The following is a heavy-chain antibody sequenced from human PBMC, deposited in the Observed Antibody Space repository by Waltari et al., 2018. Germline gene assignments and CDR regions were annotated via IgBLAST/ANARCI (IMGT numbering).Heavy chain of an antibody. CDR1: GGSISSSSYY. D-gene: IGHD1-26*01. J-gene: IGHJ4*02. CDR3: ARGQVGAKTNTKFDY. Sequence: QLQLQESGPGLVKPSETLSLTCTVSGGSISSSSYYWGWIRQPPGKGLEWIGSIYYSGSNYYNPSLKSRVTISVDTSKNQFSLKLSSVTAADTAVYYCARGQVGAKTNTKFDYWGQGTLVTVSS. V-gene: IGHV4-39*07. CDR2: IYYSGSN.